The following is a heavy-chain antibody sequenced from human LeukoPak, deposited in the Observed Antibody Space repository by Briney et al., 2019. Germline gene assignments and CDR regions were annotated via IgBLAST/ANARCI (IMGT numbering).Heavy chain of an antibody. J-gene: IGHJ4*02. V-gene: IGHV3-53*01. CDR1: GFTVSSNY. Sequence: GGSLRLSCAASGFTVSSNYMSWVRQAPGKGLEWVSVIYSGGSTYYADSVKGRFTISRDNSKNTLSLQMNSLRAEDTAVYYCARDYYDGSAYYSYYEYWGQGTLVTVSS. CDR3: ARDYYDGSAYYSYYEY. D-gene: IGHD3-22*01. CDR2: IYSGGST.